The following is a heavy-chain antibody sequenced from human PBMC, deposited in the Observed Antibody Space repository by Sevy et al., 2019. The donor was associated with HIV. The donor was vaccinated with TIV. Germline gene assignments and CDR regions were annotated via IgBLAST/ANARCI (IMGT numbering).Heavy chain of an antibody. D-gene: IGHD3-3*01. CDR1: GGTFSSYA. Sequence: SVKVSCKASGGTFSSYAISWVRQAPGQGLEWMGGIIPIFGTANYAQKFQGRVTITADESTSTAYMELSSLRSEDTAVYYCAREEGKYYDFWSGYYWFDPWGQGTLVTVSS. CDR2: IIPIFGTA. CDR3: AREEGKYYDFWSGYYWFDP. J-gene: IGHJ5*02. V-gene: IGHV1-69*13.